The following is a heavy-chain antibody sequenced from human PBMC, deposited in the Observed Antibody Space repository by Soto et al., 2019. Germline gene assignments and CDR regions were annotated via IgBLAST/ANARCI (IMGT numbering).Heavy chain of an antibody. J-gene: IGHJ6*02. D-gene: IGHD3-10*01. CDR3: ARLPTSYYYGSGWGMDV. CDR1: GGSISSSNW. CDR2: IYHSGST. V-gene: IGHV4-4*02. Sequence: SETLSLTCAVSGGSISSSNWWSLVRQPPGKGLEWIGEIYHSGSTNYNPSLKSRVTISVDKSKNQFSLKLSSVTAADTAVYYCARLPTSYYYGSGWGMDVWGQGTTVTVSS.